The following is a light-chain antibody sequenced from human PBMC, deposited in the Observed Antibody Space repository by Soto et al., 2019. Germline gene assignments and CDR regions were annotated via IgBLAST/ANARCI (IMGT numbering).Light chain of an antibody. CDR1: QIVTSS. Sequence: EIVLTQSPATLSLSPGTGATLSCRASQIVTSSLAWYQQRPGQAPRRLIYDTFTRATGIPARFSAKGAGTDFTLTNSSLEPEDSAVYFCQLRSDWPPTYTFGQGTKLE. CDR2: DTF. V-gene: IGKV3-11*01. J-gene: IGKJ2*01. CDR3: QLRSDWPPTYT.